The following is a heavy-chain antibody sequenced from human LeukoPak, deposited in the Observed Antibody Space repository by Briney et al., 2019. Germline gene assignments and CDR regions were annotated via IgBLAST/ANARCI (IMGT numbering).Heavy chain of an antibody. CDR2: IGVAGDT. D-gene: IGHD6-19*01. Sequence: GGSLRLSCAASGFTFSSYDMHWVRQPIGKSLEWVSAIGVAGDTYYPGSVKDRFTISRENAKNSLYLQMDSLRAGDTAVYYCVRGVAGSDYWGQGTLVTVSS. CDR3: VRGVAGSDY. V-gene: IGHV3-13*01. CDR1: GFTFSSYD. J-gene: IGHJ4*02.